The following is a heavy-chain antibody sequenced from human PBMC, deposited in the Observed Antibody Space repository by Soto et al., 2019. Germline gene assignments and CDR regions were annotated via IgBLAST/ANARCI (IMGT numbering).Heavy chain of an antibody. V-gene: IGHV4-59*01. D-gene: IGHD3-3*01. J-gene: IGHJ4*02. CDR3: ARSYYDFWSGYLTGGYFDY. CDR1: GGSISSYY. Sequence: XATLSLTCTVSGGSISSYYWSGIRQPPGKGLEWIGYIYYSGSTNYNPSLKSRVTISVDTSKNQFSLKLSSVTAADTAVYYCARSYYDFWSGYLTGGYFDYWGQGTLVTVSS. CDR2: IYYSGST.